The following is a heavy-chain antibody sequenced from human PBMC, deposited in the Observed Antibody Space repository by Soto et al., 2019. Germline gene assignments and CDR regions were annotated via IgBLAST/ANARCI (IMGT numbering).Heavy chain of an antibody. Sequence: GGSLRLSCAASGFTFSSYSMNWVRQAPGKGLEWVSYISSSSSTIYYADSVKGRFTISRDNAKNSLYLQMNSLRDEDTAVYYCARDPWTYDFWSGTDYWGQGTLVTVSS. CDR1: GFTFSSYS. CDR2: ISSSSSTI. D-gene: IGHD3-3*01. CDR3: ARDPWTYDFWSGTDY. J-gene: IGHJ4*02. V-gene: IGHV3-48*02.